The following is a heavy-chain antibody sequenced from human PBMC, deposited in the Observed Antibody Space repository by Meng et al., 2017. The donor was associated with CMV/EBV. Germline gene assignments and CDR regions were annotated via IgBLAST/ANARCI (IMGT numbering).Heavy chain of an antibody. J-gene: IGHJ6*02. V-gene: IGHV4-34*01. D-gene: IGHD2-2*01. Sequence: GSLRLSCAASGFTFSSYSMNWVRQAPGKGLEWIGEINHSGSTNYNPSLKSRVTISVDTSKNQFSLKLSSVTAADTAVYYCAREGVGCSSTSCFPSSGMDVWGQGTTVTVSS. CDR3: AREGVGCSSTSCFPSSGMDV. CDR1: GFTFSSYS. CDR2: INHSGST.